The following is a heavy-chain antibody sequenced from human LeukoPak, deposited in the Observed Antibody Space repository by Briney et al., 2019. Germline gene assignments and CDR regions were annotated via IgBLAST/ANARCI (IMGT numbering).Heavy chain of an antibody. CDR3: AGEPSRGFGELSLPFDY. D-gene: IGHD3-10*01. CDR1: DYSISSGYY. CDR2: IYHSGST. Sequence: SETLSLTCAVSDYSISSGYYWGWIRQPPGKGLEWIGSIYHSGSTYYNPSLKSRVTISVDTSKNQLSLKLSSVTAADTAVYYCAGEPSRGFGELSLPFDYWGQGTLVTVSS. V-gene: IGHV4-38-2*02. J-gene: IGHJ4*02.